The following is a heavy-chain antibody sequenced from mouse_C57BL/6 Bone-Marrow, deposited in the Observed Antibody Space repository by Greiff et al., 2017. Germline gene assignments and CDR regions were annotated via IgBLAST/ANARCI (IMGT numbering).Heavy chain of an antibody. J-gene: IGHJ2*01. V-gene: IGHV1-26*01. CDR1: GYTFTDYS. CDR3: ARSDDYDGFDY. D-gene: IGHD2-4*01. Sequence: EVQLQQSGPELVKPGASVKISCKASGYTFTDYSMNWVKQRHGKSLEWIGDINPKNGGTSYNQKFKGKATLTVDKSSTTAYLELRSLTSEDSAFYYGARSDDYDGFDYWGQGTTLTVSS. CDR2: INPKNGGT.